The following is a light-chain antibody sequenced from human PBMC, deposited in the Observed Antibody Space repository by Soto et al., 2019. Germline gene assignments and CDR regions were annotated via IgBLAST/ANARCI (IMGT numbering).Light chain of an antibody. CDR2: GAS. J-gene: IGKJ1*01. V-gene: IGKV3-20*01. Sequence: EIVLTQSPGTLSLSPGERATLSCRASQSVSSSYLAWYQQKPGQAPRPLIYGASSRAIGIPDRFSGSGSGTDFTVTISGLEPEDFAVDYCQQYGSSPWTFGQGTKVEIK. CDR1: QSVSSSY. CDR3: QQYGSSPWT.